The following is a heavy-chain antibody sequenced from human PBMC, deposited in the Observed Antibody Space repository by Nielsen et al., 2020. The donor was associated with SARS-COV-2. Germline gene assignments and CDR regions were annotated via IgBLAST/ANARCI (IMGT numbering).Heavy chain of an antibody. CDR1: GFTFDDYA. V-gene: IGHV3-9*01. J-gene: IGHJ6*03. CDR3: ASADYGDYYMDV. D-gene: IGHD4-17*01. CDR2: ISWNSGSI. Sequence: GGSLRLSCAASGFTFDDYAMHWVRQAPGKGLEWVSGISWNSGSIGYADSVKGRFTISRDNAKNSLYLQMNSLRAEDTALYYCASADYGDYYMDVWGKGTTVTVSS.